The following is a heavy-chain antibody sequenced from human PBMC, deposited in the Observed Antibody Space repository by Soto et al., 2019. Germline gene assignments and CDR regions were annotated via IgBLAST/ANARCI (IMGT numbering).Heavy chain of an antibody. CDR2: IIPIFGTA. Sequence: GASVKVSCKASGGTFSSYAISWVRQAPGQGLEWMGGIIPIFGTANYAQKFQGRVTITADESTSTAYMELSSLRSEDTAVYYCARDRPDLGTAMVYHGMDVWGQGTTVTVSS. CDR3: ARDRPDLGTAMVYHGMDV. V-gene: IGHV1-69*13. D-gene: IGHD5-18*01. J-gene: IGHJ6*02. CDR1: GGTFSSYA.